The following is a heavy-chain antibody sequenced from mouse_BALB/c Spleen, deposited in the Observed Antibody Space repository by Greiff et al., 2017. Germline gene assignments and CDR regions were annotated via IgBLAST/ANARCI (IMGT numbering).Heavy chain of an antibody. CDR3: ARRDFAY. V-gene: IGHV1-67*01. Sequence: VKLQESGPELVRPGVSVKISCKGSSYTFTDYAMHWVKQSHAKSLEWIGVISTYYGNTNYNQKFKGKATMTVDKSSSTAYMQLKSLTSEDSAVYYCARRDFAYWGQGTLVTVSA. CDR2: ISTYYGNT. CDR1: SYTFTDYA. J-gene: IGHJ3*01.